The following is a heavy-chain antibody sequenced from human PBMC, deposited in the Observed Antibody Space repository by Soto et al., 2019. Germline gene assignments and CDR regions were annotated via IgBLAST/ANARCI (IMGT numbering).Heavy chain of an antibody. CDR2: IIPIFGTA. CDR3: ASGSCSGGSCYHSWARLDP. J-gene: IGHJ5*02. CDR1: GGTFXSYA. V-gene: IGHV1-69*13. D-gene: IGHD2-15*01. Sequence: AASVKVSCKASGGTFXSYAISWVRLAPGQGLEWMGGIIPIFGTANYAQKFQGRVTITADESTSTAYMELSSLRSEDTAVYYCASGSCSGGSCYHSWARLDPWGQGTLVTVSS.